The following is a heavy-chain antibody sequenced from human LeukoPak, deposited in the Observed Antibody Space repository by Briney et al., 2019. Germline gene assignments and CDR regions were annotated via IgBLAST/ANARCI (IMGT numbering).Heavy chain of an antibody. CDR3: ARCLGGDYVADTYYYFDF. CDR1: GYTFTGYY. Sequence: GASVKVSCKASGYTFTGYYMHWVRQAPGQGLEWMGWINPHTGGTIYAQNFQGRVTMTRDTSVTTAYMEVSRLKSDDTAVYYCARCLGGDYVADTYYYFDFWGRGTLVTVSS. V-gene: IGHV1-2*02. D-gene: IGHD4-17*01. J-gene: IGHJ2*01. CDR2: INPHTGGT.